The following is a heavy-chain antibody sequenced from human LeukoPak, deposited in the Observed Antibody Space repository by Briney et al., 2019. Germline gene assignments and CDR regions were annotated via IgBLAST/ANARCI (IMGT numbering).Heavy chain of an antibody. CDR3: ASSRVYYYYMDV. Sequence: ASVKVSCKASGGTFSSYAISWVRQAPGQGLEWIGGIIPIFGTANYTQKFQGRVTITTDESTSTAYMELSSLRSEDTAVYYCASSRVYYYYMDVWGKGTTVTVSS. J-gene: IGHJ6*03. CDR2: IIPIFGTA. CDR1: GGTFSSYA. V-gene: IGHV1-69*05.